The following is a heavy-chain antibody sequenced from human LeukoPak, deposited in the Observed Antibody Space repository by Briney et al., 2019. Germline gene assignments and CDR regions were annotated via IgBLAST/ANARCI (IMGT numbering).Heavy chain of an antibody. CDR2: SNPNNGGT. V-gene: IGHV1-2*02. D-gene: IGHD6-13*01. J-gene: IGHJ4*02. CDR3: GRGIAAAQYDY. CDR1: GYTFTGYY. Sequence: ASVKVSCKASGYTFTGYYIHWVRQAPGQGLEWMGWSNPNNGGTSYAQKFQDRVTMTRDTSINTAYMELSRLTSDDTAVYYCGRGIAAAQYDYWGQGTLVTVPS.